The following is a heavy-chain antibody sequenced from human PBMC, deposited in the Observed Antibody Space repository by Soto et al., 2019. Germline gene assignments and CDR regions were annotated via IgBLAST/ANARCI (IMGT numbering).Heavy chain of an antibody. J-gene: IGHJ4*02. CDR1: AFTPYFLA. Sequence: EVQLLESGGGLVQPGGSLRLSCAASAFTPYFLAMSWVRQAPGKGLEWVSAVSGSGAVTYYTDSVRGRFTISRDNSRGTLYLQMNSLGGEDTAVYYCGMAHSSGYYYEKYWGQGTLVTVSS. CDR3: GMAHSSGYYYEKY. CDR2: VSGSGAVT. V-gene: IGHV3-23*01. D-gene: IGHD3-22*01.